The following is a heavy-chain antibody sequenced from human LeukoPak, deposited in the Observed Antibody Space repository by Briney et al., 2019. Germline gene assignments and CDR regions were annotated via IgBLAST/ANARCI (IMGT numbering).Heavy chain of an antibody. J-gene: IGHJ3*02. V-gene: IGHV1-18*01. D-gene: IGHD6-19*01. CDR1: DYAFNNFG. CDR3: ARGGIAVAGLFTFDI. CDR2: ISAYSGNT. Sequence: ASVKVSCKASDYAFNNFGISWVRQAPGQRLEWIGWISAYSGNTKYVEKFQGRVTMTTETSTTTAYMELRSLKSDDTAVYYCARGGIAVAGLFTFDIWGQGTMVTVSS.